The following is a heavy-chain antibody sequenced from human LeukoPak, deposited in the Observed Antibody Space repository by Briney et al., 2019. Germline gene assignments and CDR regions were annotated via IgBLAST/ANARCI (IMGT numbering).Heavy chain of an antibody. CDR3: ARVPMSRSSTVTTYPDY. Sequence: ASVKVSCKASGYTFTRYAMHWVRQARGQRLEWMGWINAGNGNTKYSQKFQGRVTITRDTSASTAYMELSSLRSEDTAVYYCARVPMSRSSTVTTYPDYWGQGTLVTVSS. CDR1: GYTFTRYA. CDR2: INAGNGNT. V-gene: IGHV1-3*01. J-gene: IGHJ4*02. D-gene: IGHD4-17*01.